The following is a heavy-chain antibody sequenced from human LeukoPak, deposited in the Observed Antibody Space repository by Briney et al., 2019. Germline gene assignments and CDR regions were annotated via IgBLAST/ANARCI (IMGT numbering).Heavy chain of an antibody. D-gene: IGHD6-13*01. CDR1: GFTFSSYS. CDR2: INHSGST. CDR3: ARGHLLLYSSSLERGAWVRDAFDI. Sequence: PGGSLRLSCAASGFTFSSYSMNWVRQPPGKGLEWFGEINHSGSTNYNPSLKSRVTISVDTSKNQFSLKLSSVTAADTAVYYCARGHLLLYSSSLERGAWVRDAFDIWGQGTMVTVSS. J-gene: IGHJ3*02. V-gene: IGHV4-34*01.